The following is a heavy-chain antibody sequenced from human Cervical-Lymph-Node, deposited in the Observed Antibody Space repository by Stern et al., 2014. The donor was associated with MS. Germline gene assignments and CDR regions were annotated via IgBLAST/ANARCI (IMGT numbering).Heavy chain of an antibody. J-gene: IGHJ5*02. V-gene: IGHV1-46*03. D-gene: IGHD2-15*01. CDR2: INPSGGTK. CDR1: GYSFTNYY. Sequence: HVQLQESGAEVKKPGASVKVSCKASGYSFTNYYMHWVRQAPGHGLEWMGMINPSGGTKNYAQKFQGRATMTSDTSTSTVYMELSSLRSEDTAVYYCVRSRYCSGGNCFSDWFDPWGQGTLVTVSS. CDR3: VRSRYCSGGNCFSDWFDP.